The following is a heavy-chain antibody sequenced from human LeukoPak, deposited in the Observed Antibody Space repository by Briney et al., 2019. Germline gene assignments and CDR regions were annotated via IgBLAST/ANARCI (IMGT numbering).Heavy chain of an antibody. V-gene: IGHV5-10-1*01. Sequence: GESLRISCKGSGYSFTSYWISWVRQMPGKGLEWMGRIDPTDSYTNYSPSFQGHVTISGDKSITTAYLQWSSLKASDTAIYYCARQEAAGYLDYWGQGTLVTVTS. CDR1: GYSFTSYW. J-gene: IGHJ4*02. CDR3: ARQEAAGYLDY. D-gene: IGHD6-13*01. CDR2: IDPTDSYT.